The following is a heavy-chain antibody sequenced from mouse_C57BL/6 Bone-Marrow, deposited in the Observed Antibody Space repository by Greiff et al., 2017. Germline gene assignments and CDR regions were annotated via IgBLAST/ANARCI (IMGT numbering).Heavy chain of an antibody. Sequence: QVQLQQSGAELARPGASVKMSCKASGYTFTSYSMHWVKQRPGRGLEWIGYINPSSGYTKYNQKFKDKATLTADKSSSTAYMQLSSLTSEDSAVYYCARDCYYFYYAMDYWGQGTSVTVSS. CDR2: INPSSGYT. V-gene: IGHV1-4*01. CDR1: GYTFTSYS. D-gene: IGHD2-3*01. CDR3: ARDCYYFYYAMDY. J-gene: IGHJ4*01.